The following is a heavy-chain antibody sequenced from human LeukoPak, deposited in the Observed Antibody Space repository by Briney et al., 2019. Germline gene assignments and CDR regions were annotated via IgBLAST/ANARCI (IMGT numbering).Heavy chain of an antibody. CDR2: IKQDGSEK. D-gene: IGHD2-2*02. CDR3: ATAICRGTSCYRRLLDY. Sequence: GGSLRLSCEASGFTFSSYWMSWVRQAPGKGLEWVANIKQDGSEKYYVDSVKGRFTISRDNAKSSLYLQMNSLRAEDTAVYYCATAICRGTSCYRRLLDYWGQGTLVTVSS. J-gene: IGHJ4*02. CDR1: GFTFSSYW. V-gene: IGHV3-7*01.